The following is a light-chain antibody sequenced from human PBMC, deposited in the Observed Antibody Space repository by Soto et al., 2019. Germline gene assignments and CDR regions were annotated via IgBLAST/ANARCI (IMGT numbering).Light chain of an antibody. CDR1: NLATKS. CDR3: QVWDNYREHVV. J-gene: IGLJ2*01. CDR2: YDN. Sequence: SYELTQPPSVSVAPGKTARLTCGGNNLATKSVHWYQQKPGQAPVLVISYDNDRPSGVPERFSGSHSGNTATLTITRVEAGDEADYFCQVWDNYREHVVFGGGTKLTVL. V-gene: IGLV3-21*04.